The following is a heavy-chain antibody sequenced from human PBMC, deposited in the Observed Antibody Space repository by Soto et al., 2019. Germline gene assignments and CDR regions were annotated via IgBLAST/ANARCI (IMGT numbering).Heavy chain of an antibody. CDR2: ISGSGGST. CDR3: AKAQNSNFADYYYYGMDV. V-gene: IGHV3-23*01. D-gene: IGHD4-4*01. Sequence: GGSLRLSCAASGFTFSSYAMSWVRQAPGKGLEWVSAISGSGGSTYYADSVKGRFTISRDNSKNTLYLQMNSLRAEDTAVYYCAKAQNSNFADYYYYGMDVWGQGTTVTVSS. CDR1: GFTFSSYA. J-gene: IGHJ6*02.